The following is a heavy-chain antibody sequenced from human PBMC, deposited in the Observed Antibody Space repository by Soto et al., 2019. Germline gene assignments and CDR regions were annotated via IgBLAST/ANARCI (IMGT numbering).Heavy chain of an antibody. J-gene: IGHJ4*02. CDR3: ARDPKTTGGQHWAFNYSDS. V-gene: IGHV3-30-3*01. CDR1: GFSFSISP. Sequence: QVQLVESGGGVVQPGRSLRLSCAASGFSFSISPMHWVRQAPGKGPEWVALISYDGTNKFYADSVKGRFTISRDNSKSTLYLHVDSLRPEDAAVYSCARDPKTTGGQHWAFNYSDSWAQGTLVTVSS. D-gene: IGHD2-8*02. CDR2: ISYDGTNK.